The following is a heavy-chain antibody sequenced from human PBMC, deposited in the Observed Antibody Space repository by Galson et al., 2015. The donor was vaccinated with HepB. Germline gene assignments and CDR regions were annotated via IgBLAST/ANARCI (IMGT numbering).Heavy chain of an antibody. D-gene: IGHD6-6*01. J-gene: IGHJ6*02. V-gene: IGHV3-30*18. CDR2: ISYDGSDK. Sequence: SLRLSCAASGFTFSIYGMHWVRQAPGKGLEWVAVISYDGSDKYYADSMKGRFTISRDNSKNTLYLQMNSLRAEDTAVYYCAKDRAYRSSYYYGMDVWGQGTTVTVSS. CDR3: AKDRAYRSSYYYGMDV. CDR1: GFTFSIYG.